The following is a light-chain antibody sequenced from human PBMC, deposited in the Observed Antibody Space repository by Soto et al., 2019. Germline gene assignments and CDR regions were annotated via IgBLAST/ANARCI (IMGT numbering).Light chain of an antibody. CDR3: QQYNNWPWT. V-gene: IGKV3-15*01. Sequence: EIVMTQSPATLSVSPGERATLSCRASQSVSSNLAWYQQKPGQAPRLLIYGASTRATGIPARFSGSGSGTEFTLTISSLQSEDFAVYYCQQYNNWPWTFGQGTRLE. CDR1: QSVSSN. J-gene: IGKJ5*01. CDR2: GAS.